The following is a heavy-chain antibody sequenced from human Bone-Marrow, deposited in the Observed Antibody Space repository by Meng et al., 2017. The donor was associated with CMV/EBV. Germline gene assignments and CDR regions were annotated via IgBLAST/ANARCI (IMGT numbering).Heavy chain of an antibody. CDR3: AHYDSSGLHAFDV. J-gene: IGHJ3*01. CDR2: INSDGSTT. Sequence: GGSLRLSCAASGFSFSSYWMHWVRQGPGKGLVWVSRINSDGSTTTYADFVKGRFTISRDNAKNTLFLQMNSLRAEDTAVYYCAHYDSSGLHAFDVWGQGTMVTV. D-gene: IGHD3-22*01. V-gene: IGHV3-74*01. CDR1: GFSFSSYW.